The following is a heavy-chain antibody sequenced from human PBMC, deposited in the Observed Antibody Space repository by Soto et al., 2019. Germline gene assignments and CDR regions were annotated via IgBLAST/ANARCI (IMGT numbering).Heavy chain of an antibody. Sequence: PGGSLRLSCAASGFTFSSYWMHWVRQAPGKGLVWVSRINSDGSSTSYADSVKGRFTISRDNAKNTLYLQMNSLRAEDTAVYYCARFFDGSGSYYPQNLYYYYYGMDVWGQGTTVTVSS. D-gene: IGHD3-10*01. CDR3: ARFFDGSGSYYPQNLYYYYYGMDV. V-gene: IGHV3-74*01. CDR1: GFTFSSYW. J-gene: IGHJ6*02. CDR2: INSDGSST.